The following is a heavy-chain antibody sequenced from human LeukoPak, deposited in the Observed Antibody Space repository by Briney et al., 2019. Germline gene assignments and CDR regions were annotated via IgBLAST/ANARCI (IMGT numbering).Heavy chain of an antibody. CDR3: ARGSSGWFDYFDY. D-gene: IGHD6-19*01. CDR2: INSDGSST. J-gene: IGHJ4*02. V-gene: IGHV3-74*01. CDR1: GFTFSSYW. Sequence: GGSLRLSCAASGFTFSSYWMHWVRQAPGKGLVWVSRINSDGSSTSYADSVKGRFTISRDNAKNSVYLQMNSLRAEDSAVFYCARGSSGWFDYFDYWGQGTLVTVSS.